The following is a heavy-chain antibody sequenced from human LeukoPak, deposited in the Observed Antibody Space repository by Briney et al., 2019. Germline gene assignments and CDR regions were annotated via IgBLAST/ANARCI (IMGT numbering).Heavy chain of an antibody. CDR1: GFTFSSYG. Sequence: PGGSLRLSCAASGFTFSSYGMSWVRQAPGKGLEWVANIKQDGSEKYYVDSVKGRFTISRDNAKNSLYLQMNSLRAEDTAVYYCAIYDYVWGSFDYWGQGTLVTVSS. D-gene: IGHD3-16*01. CDR3: AIYDYVWGSFDY. CDR2: IKQDGSEK. V-gene: IGHV3-7*01. J-gene: IGHJ4*02.